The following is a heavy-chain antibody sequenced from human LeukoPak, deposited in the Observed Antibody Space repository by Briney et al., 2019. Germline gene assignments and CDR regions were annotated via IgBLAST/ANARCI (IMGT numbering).Heavy chain of an antibody. D-gene: IGHD2-15*01. CDR2: ISAYNGNT. Sequence: ASVKVSCKTSGYTFTSYAIIWVRQAPGQGLEWMGWISAYNGNTNYAQKLQGRVSMTTDTSTSTAYMELRSLRSDDTAVYYCARDLSEGYCSGGSCYARWAFDIWGQGTMVTVSS. J-gene: IGHJ3*02. V-gene: IGHV1-18*01. CDR1: GYTFTSYA. CDR3: ARDLSEGYCSGGSCYARWAFDI.